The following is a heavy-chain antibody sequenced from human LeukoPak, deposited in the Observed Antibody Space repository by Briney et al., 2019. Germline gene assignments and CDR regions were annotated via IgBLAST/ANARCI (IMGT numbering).Heavy chain of an antibody. V-gene: IGHV1-46*01. D-gene: IGHD4-23*01. CDR2: INPSGGST. Sequence: GASVKVSCKSFGYTFTSYYMHWVRQAPGQGLEWMGIINPSGGSTSYAQKFQGRVTMTRDTSTSTVYMELSSLRSEDTAVYYCARAPQGVVTLFDYWGQGTLVTVSS. J-gene: IGHJ4*02. CDR3: ARAPQGVVTLFDY. CDR1: GYTFTSYY.